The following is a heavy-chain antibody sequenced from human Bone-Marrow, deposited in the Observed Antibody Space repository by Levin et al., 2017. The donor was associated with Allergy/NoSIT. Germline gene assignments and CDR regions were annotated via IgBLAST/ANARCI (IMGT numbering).Heavy chain of an antibody. Sequence: PSETLSLTCDVSGASFSSYYWSWIRQPPGKGLEWIGEINHSETSNYNPSLKSRVTISLDTSENQFSLQLSSVTAADTAVYYCAGAFASAGNDSNYFYYYGVDVWGQGTTVTVSS. V-gene: IGHV4-34*01. CDR3: AGAFASAGNDSNYFYYYGVDV. CDR2: INHSETS. CDR1: GASFSSYY. J-gene: IGHJ6*02. D-gene: IGHD4-23*01.